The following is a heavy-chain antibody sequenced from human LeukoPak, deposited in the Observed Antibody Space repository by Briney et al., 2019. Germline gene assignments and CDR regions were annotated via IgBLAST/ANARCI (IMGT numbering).Heavy chain of an antibody. CDR3: ARTDILTGVFDN. V-gene: IGHV4-59*01. CDR1: GASINNYY. J-gene: IGHJ4*02. D-gene: IGHD3-9*01. CDR2: IYDSGST. Sequence: SETLSLTCTVSGASINNYYWSWIRQPPGKGLEWIGYIYDSGSTNYNPSLRSRVTISVDTSKSHFSLKLSSVTAADTAMYYCARTDILTGVFDNWGQGTLVTVSS.